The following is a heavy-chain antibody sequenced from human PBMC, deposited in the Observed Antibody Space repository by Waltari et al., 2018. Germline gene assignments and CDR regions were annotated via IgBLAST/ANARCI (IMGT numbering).Heavy chain of an antibody. CDR2: IYHSGST. D-gene: IGHD6-13*01. J-gene: IGHJ2*01. V-gene: IGHV4-38-2*01. CDR1: GYSISTGYY. CDR3: ASPGYSSSWAYWYFDL. Sequence: QVQLQESGPGLVKPSETLSLTCAVSGYSISTGYYWGWIRQPPGKGLEWIGSIYHSGSTYYSPSLKSRVTISLDTSRNEFSLRLSSVTAADTAVYYCASPGYSSSWAYWYFDLWGRGTLVTVSS.